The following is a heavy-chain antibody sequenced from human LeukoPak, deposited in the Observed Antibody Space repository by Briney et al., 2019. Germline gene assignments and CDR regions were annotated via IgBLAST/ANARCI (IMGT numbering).Heavy chain of an antibody. CDR1: GASISQGGYY. CDR3: ARENYDRGGYAFGY. J-gene: IGHJ4*02. CDR2: IYFSGNT. Sequence: PSETLSLTCSVSGASISQGGYYWTWIRQHPGKGLEWIGYIYFSGNTYYNPSLKSRVTMSIDTSKNQFSLKLSAVTAADTAMYYCARENYDRGGYAFGYWGRGTLVTASS. V-gene: IGHV4-31*03. D-gene: IGHD3-22*01.